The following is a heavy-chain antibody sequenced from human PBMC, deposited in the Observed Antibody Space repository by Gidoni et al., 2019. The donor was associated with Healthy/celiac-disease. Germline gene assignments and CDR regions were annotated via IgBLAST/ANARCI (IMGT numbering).Heavy chain of an antibody. J-gene: IGHJ4*02. D-gene: IGHD1-26*01. Sequence: STYYNPSLKSRVTISVDTSKNQFSLKLSSVTAADTAVYYCARPQGGPGAGDYFDYWGQGTLVTVSS. CDR2: ST. V-gene: IGHV4-39*01. CDR3: ARPQGGPGAGDYFDY.